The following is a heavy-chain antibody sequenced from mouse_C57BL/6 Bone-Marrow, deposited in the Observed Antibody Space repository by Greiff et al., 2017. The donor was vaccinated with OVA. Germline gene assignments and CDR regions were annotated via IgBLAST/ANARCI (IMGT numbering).Heavy chain of an antibody. D-gene: IGHD2-3*01. Sequence: VQLQQSGAELAKPGASVKLSCKASGYTFTSYWMQWGDKRGGWGLEWIGELGWVVGETKYNQKFKDKATLTADKSSSTAYMQLSSLTYEDSAVYYCARRLLRPYWYFDVWGTGTTVTVSS. J-gene: IGHJ1*03. CDR1: GYTFTSYW. CDR2: LGWVVGET. CDR3: ARRLLRPYWYFDV. V-gene: IGHV1-7*01.